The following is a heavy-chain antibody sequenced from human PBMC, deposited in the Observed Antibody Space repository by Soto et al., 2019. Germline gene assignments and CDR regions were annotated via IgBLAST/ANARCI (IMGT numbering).Heavy chain of an antibody. CDR2: INHSGST. Sequence: LETLPLTCAFYGGSCIGYYWSWIRQPPGKGLEWIGEINHSGSTNYNPSLKSRVTISVDTSKNQFSLKLSSVTAADTAVYYCARNGDYYDSSGYFLYVNWFDPWGQGTLVTVSS. D-gene: IGHD3-22*01. J-gene: IGHJ5*02. CDR1: GGSCIGYY. CDR3: ARNGDYYDSSGYFLYVNWFDP. V-gene: IGHV4-34*01.